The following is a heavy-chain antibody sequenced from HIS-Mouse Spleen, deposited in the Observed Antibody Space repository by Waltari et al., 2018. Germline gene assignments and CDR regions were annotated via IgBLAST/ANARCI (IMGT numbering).Heavy chain of an antibody. Sequence: QVQLVESGGGVVQPGRSLRLSCAASGFTFSSYGTHWVRQAPGKGLEGVAFISYDGSNKYYADSVRGRFTIPRNNSKNTLYLQMNSLRAEDTAVYYCAKDKPHAFDYWGQGTLVTVSS. CDR3: AKDKPHAFDY. CDR2: ISYDGSNK. V-gene: IGHV3-30*18. CDR1: GFTFSSYG. J-gene: IGHJ4*02.